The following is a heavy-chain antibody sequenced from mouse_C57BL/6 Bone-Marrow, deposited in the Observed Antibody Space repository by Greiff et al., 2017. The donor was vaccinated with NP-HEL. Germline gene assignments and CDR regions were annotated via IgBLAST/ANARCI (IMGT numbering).Heavy chain of an antibody. V-gene: IGHV1-69*01. Sequence: QVQLQQPGAELVMPGASVKLSCKASGYTFTSYWMHWVKQRPGQGLEWIGEIDPSDSYTNYNQKFKGKSTLTVDKSSSTAYMQLSSLISEDSAVYYCARSGTYGSSYWYFDVWGTGTTVTVSS. CDR1: GYTFTSYW. J-gene: IGHJ1*03. CDR3: ARSGTYGSSYWYFDV. CDR2: IDPSDSYT. D-gene: IGHD1-1*01.